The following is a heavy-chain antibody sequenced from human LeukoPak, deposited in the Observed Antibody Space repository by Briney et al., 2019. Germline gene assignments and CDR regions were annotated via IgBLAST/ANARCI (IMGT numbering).Heavy chain of an antibody. V-gene: IGHV3-7*01. CDR1: GFTFTNYW. CDR2: IKEDGSEK. J-gene: IGHJ4*02. D-gene: IGHD1-7*01. CDR3: AREDDWNYEDY. Sequence: PPGGSLRLSCAASGFTFTNYWMSWVRQAPGKGLEWVANIKEDGSEKNYVDPVKGRFTISRDNAKNALYLQMDSLRVEDTAVYYCAREDDWNYEDYWGQGTLVTVSS.